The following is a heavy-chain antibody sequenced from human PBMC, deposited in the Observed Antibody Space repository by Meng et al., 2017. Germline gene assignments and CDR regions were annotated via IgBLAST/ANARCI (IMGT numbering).Heavy chain of an antibody. CDR3: ASHPPYCSGGSCYGLIMDV. V-gene: IGHV3-33*01. CDR1: GFTFSSYG. CDR2: IWYDGSNK. Sequence: GGSLRLSCAASGFTFSSYGMHWVRQAPGKGLEWVAVIWYDGSNKYYADSVKGRFTISRDNSKNTLYLQMNSLRAEDTAVYYCASHPPYCSGGSCYGLIMDVWGQGTTVTVSS. J-gene: IGHJ6*02. D-gene: IGHD2-15*01.